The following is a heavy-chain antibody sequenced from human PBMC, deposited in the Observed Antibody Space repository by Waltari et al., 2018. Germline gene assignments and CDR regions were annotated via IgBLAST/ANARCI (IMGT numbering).Heavy chain of an antibody. CDR2: ISSNGGST. V-gene: IGHV3-64*01. Sequence: EVQLVESGGGLVQPGGSLRLSCAASGFTFSSYAMHWVRQAPGKGLEYVSAISSNGGSTYYANSVKGRFTISRDNSKNTLYLQMGSLRAEDMAVYYCARATFMNYDILTGSTAEGAFDIWGQGTMVTVSS. CDR1: GFTFSSYA. CDR3: ARATFMNYDILTGSTAEGAFDI. D-gene: IGHD3-9*01. J-gene: IGHJ3*02.